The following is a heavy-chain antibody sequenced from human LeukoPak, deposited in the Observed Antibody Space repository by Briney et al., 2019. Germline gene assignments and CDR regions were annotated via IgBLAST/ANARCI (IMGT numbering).Heavy chain of an antibody. V-gene: IGHV1-46*01. CDR1: GYTFTSYY. J-gene: IGHJ4*02. Sequence: ASVKVSCKASGYTFTSYYMHWVRQAPAQGLEWMGVINPSGGGTSYAQKFQGRVTMTSDMSTSTVYMELSSLRSEDTAMYYCARRYCSGGGCPNDYWGQGTLVTVSS. CDR2: INPSGGGT. D-gene: IGHD2-15*01. CDR3: ARRYCSGGGCPNDY.